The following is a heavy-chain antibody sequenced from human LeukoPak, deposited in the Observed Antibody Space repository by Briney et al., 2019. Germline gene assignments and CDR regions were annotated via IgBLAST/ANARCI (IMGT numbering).Heavy chain of an antibody. CDR2: RYYSGST. CDR3: ARDRGSGGDNWFDP. V-gene: IGHV4-59*01. Sequence: PSETLSLTCTVSGASISSYYWSWIRQPPGKGLEWIGYRYYSGSTNYNPSLKSRVTISVDTSKNQVSLKLSSVTAADTAVYYCARDRGSGGDNWFDPWGQGTLVTVSS. J-gene: IGHJ5*02. CDR1: GASISSYY. D-gene: IGHD3-10*01.